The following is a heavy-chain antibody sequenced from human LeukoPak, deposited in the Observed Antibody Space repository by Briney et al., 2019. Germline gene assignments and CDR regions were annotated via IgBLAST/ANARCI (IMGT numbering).Heavy chain of an antibody. Sequence: GGSLRLSCAASGFSFSNHGTHWVRQAPGKRLEWVAAIWDDGNNKRYANSVNGRFTISRDNSENTLYLQMNGLTAEDTAMYYCARDSYQDYYGRFDPWGQGTLVIVSS. CDR1: GFSFSNHG. D-gene: IGHD3-10*01. J-gene: IGHJ5*02. CDR2: IWDDGNNK. V-gene: IGHV3-33*01. CDR3: ARDSYQDYYGRFDP.